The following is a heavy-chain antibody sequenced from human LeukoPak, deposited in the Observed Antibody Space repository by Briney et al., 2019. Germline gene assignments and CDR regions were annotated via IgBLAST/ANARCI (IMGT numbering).Heavy chain of an antibody. CDR2: INPNSGGT. J-gene: IGHJ5*02. V-gene: IGHV1-2*02. CDR3: ARYYCSSTSCAIDH. D-gene: IGHD2-2*01. Sequence: ASVKVSCKASGYTFTGYYMHWVRQAPGQGLEWMGWINPNSGGTNYAQKFQGRVTMTRDTSISTAYMELSRLRSDDTAVYYCARYYCSSTSCAIDHWGQGTLVTVSS. CDR1: GYTFTGYY.